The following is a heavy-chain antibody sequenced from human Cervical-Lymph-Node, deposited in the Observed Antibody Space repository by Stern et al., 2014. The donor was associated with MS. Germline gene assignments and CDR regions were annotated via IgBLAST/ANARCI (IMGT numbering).Heavy chain of an antibody. CDR3: AVSLGYSSSWLNYYGMDV. CDR1: GGTFSSYA. Sequence: QVQLMQSGAEVKKPGSSVKVSCKASGGTFSSYAISWVRQAPGQGLEWMGGIIPIFGTANYAQKFQGRVTITADESTSTAYMELSSLRSEDTAVYYCAVSLGYSSSWLNYYGMDVWGQGTTVTVSS. CDR2: IIPIFGTA. D-gene: IGHD6-13*01. V-gene: IGHV1-69*01. J-gene: IGHJ6*02.